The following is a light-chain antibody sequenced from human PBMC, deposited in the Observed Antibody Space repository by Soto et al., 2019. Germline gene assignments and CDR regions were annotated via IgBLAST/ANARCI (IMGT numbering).Light chain of an antibody. Sequence: EIVLTQSPGTLSLCPGERATLSCRASQSVSSSYLAWYQQKPGQAPRLLIYGASSSATGIPDRFSGSGSGTDFTLTISRLEPEDFAVYYCKQFGSSPLFTFGPGTKGDVK. V-gene: IGKV3-20*01. CDR1: QSVSSSY. J-gene: IGKJ3*01. CDR2: GAS. CDR3: KQFGSSPLFT.